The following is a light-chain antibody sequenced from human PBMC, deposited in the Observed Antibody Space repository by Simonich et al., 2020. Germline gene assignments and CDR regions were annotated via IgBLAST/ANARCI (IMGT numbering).Light chain of an antibody. CDR3: QQDYRTPWT. V-gene: IGKV4-1*01. Sequence: DIVMTQSPDSLAVSLGERATINCKSSQSVLYSSNNKNYLAWYQQKPGQPPQLLIYWASTRESGVPDRFSGSGSGTEFTLTISSLQAEDVAVYYCQQDYRTPWTFGQGTKVEIK. J-gene: IGKJ1*01. CDR1: QSVLYSSNNKNY. CDR2: WAS.